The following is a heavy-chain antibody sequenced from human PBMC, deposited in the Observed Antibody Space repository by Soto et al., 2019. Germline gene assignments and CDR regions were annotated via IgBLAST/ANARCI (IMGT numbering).Heavy chain of an antibody. CDR1: GFTFSSYA. V-gene: IGHV3-23*01. Sequence: VQLLESGGGLVQPGGSLRLSCAASGFTFSSYAMRWVRQAPGKGLEWVSAISGSGGSTYYADSVKGRLTISRDNSKTTRYLQMTSLRAEGAAVYYCARRGSGSCYDYWGQGTLVTVSS. CDR3: ARRGSGSCYDY. D-gene: IGHD1-26*01. CDR2: ISGSGGST. J-gene: IGHJ4*02.